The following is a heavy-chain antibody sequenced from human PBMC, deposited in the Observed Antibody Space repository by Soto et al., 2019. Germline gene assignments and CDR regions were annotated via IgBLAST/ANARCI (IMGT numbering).Heavy chain of an antibody. D-gene: IGHD6-25*01. CDR3: ANESRLTAWYFDY. J-gene: IGHJ4*02. Sequence: QVQLVESGGGVVQPGRSLRLSCAASGFTFSNYGMHWVRQAPGKGLGGVIVISYDGDVAYYADSVKDRFTICRDNSKNTLYLQMNSLRTEDTAMYYCANESRLTAWYFDYWGQGTLVTVSS. CDR1: GFTFSNYG. V-gene: IGHV3-30*18. CDR2: ISYDGDVA.